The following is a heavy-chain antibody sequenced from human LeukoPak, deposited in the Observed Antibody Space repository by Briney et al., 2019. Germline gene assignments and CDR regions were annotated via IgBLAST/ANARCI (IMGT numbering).Heavy chain of an antibody. Sequence: SSETLSLTCAVYGGSFSGYYWTWIRQPPGKGLEWIGEINHGGSANYNPSLKSRVTISIDTSKTQFSLKLNSVTAADTAVYYCVRGPYYYGSGNSYNRFNVVYWGQGTLVTVSS. V-gene: IGHV4-34*01. CDR1: GGSFSGYY. CDR2: INHGGSA. J-gene: IGHJ4*02. CDR3: VRGPYYYGSGNSYNRFNVVY. D-gene: IGHD3-10*01.